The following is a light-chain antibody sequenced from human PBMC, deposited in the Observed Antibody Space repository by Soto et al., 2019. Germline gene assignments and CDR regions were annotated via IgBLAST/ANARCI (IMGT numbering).Light chain of an antibody. J-gene: IGKJ1*01. V-gene: IGKV1-5*01. CDR3: QQYQRYWT. CDR1: QGITGW. Sequence: DIQLPQSPSTLSASVGYILTITFRASQGITGWLAWYQQKPGKAPKLLIFDASTLESGVPPRFTGSGSGTEFTLSISNLQPDDFATYYCQQYQRYWTFGHGTKVDIK. CDR2: DAS.